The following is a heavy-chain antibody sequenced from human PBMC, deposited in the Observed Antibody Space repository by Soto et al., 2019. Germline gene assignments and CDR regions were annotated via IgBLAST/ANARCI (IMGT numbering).Heavy chain of an antibody. CDR1: GFTFSSYA. Sequence: GGSLRLSCAASGFTFSSYAMHWVRQAPGKGLEWVAVISYDGSNKYYADSVKGRFTISRDNSKNTLYLQMNSLRAEDTAVYYCARATGGGDDFWSGYPYYYYYGMDVWGQGTTVTVSS. CDR3: ARATGGGDDFWSGYPYYYYYGMDV. V-gene: IGHV3-30-3*01. J-gene: IGHJ6*02. CDR2: ISYDGSNK. D-gene: IGHD3-3*01.